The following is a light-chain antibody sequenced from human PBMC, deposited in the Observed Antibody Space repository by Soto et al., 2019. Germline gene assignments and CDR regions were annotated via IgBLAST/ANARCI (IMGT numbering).Light chain of an antibody. V-gene: IGKV3-15*01. CDR1: QSVSSD. J-gene: IGKJ2*01. CDR2: GAS. Sequence: EIVMTQSPATLSVSPGERATLSCRASQSVSSDLAWYQQKPGQAPRLLIYGASTRATAIPARFSGSGSGTEFTLTISSLQSGDFAVYYCQQYNNWLYTFGQGTKREIK. CDR3: QQYNNWLYT.